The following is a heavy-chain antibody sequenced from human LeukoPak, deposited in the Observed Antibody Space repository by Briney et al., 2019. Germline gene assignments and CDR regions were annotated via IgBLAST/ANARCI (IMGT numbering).Heavy chain of an antibody. CDR3: ATGYDSSGYYSGVFYYYGMDV. CDR1: GYTLTELS. V-gene: IGHV1-24*01. Sequence: ASVKVSGKVSGYTLTELSMHWVRQAPGKGLEWMGGFDPEDGETIYAQKFQGRVTMTEDTSTDTAYMELSSLRSEDTAVYYCATGYDSSGYYSGVFYYYGMDVWGQGTTVTVSS. D-gene: IGHD3-22*01. CDR2: FDPEDGET. J-gene: IGHJ6*02.